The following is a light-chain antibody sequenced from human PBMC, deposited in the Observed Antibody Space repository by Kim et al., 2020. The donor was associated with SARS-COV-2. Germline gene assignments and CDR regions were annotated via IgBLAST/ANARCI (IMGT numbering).Light chain of an antibody. J-gene: IGLJ1*01. V-gene: IGLV1-51*01. Sequence: QSVLTQPPSVSAAPGQKVTISCSGSSSNIGNNYVSWYQQPPGTAPKLLIYDNNKRPSGIPDRFSGSKSGTSATLGITGLQTGDEADYYCGTWDNSLSAGYVFGTGTKVTVL. CDR2: DNN. CDR3: GTWDNSLSAGYV. CDR1: SSNIGNNY.